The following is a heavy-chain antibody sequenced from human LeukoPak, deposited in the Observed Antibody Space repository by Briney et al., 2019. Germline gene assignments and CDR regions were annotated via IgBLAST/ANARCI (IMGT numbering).Heavy chain of an antibody. V-gene: IGHV3-30-3*01. D-gene: IGHD3-3*01. Sequence: GGSLRLSCAASGFTFNSYAMHWVRQAPGKGLEWVAVISNDGSNKYYGDSVKGRFIISRDNSKNTLYLQMNSLRAEDTAVYSCSRDPYYDFWSGDYSLYYGMDVWGQGTTVTVSS. CDR2: ISNDGSNK. CDR1: GFTFNSYA. J-gene: IGHJ6*02. CDR3: SRDPYYDFWSGDYSLYYGMDV.